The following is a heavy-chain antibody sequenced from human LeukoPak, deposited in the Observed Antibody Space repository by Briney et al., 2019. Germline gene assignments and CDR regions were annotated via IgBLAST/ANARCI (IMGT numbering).Heavy chain of an antibody. Sequence: ASVKVSCKASGYTFTSYYMHWVRQATGQGLEWMGIINPSGGSTSYAQKFQGRVTMTRDTSTSTVYMELSSLRSEDTAVYYCARDKYSSGWYGDFDYWGQGTLVTVSS. CDR1: GYTFTSYY. CDR3: ARDKYSSGWYGDFDY. D-gene: IGHD6-19*01. J-gene: IGHJ4*02. CDR2: INPSGGST. V-gene: IGHV1-46*01.